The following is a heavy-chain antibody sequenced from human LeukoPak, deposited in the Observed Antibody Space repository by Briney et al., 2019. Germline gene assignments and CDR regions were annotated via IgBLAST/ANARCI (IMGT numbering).Heavy chain of an antibody. D-gene: IGHD6-19*01. Sequence: GGSLRLSCAASGFIFSNYAMSWVRQVPGRGLEWVSTISSRGDSTYVSDSVKGRFTISRDNSKNSLYLQMNTVRAEDTAVYYCVKGPRPDITVAHTVENWGQGTLVTVSS. CDR1: GFIFSNYA. CDR3: VKGPRPDITVAHTVEN. CDR2: ISSRGDST. J-gene: IGHJ4*02. V-gene: IGHV3-23*01.